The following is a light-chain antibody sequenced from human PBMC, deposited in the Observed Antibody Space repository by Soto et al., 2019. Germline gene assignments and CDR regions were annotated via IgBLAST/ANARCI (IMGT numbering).Light chain of an antibody. Sequence: QSALTQPASVSGSPGQSITISCTGTSSDVGGYNYVSWYQQHPGKAPKLMIYDVSNRPSGVSNRFSGSKSGNTASLTISGLQAEDEADYYCRSYTSSSTLAFGTGTKLTVL. CDR1: SSDVGGYNY. CDR3: RSYTSSSTLA. V-gene: IGLV2-14*01. J-gene: IGLJ1*01. CDR2: DVS.